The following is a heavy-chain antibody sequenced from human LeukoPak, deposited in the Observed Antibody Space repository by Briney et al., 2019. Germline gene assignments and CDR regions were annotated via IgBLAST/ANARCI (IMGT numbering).Heavy chain of an antibody. V-gene: IGHV1-18*04. CDR3: AREANWAYYLDY. J-gene: IGHJ4*02. D-gene: IGHD1-1*01. CDR1: GYPFTRYY. CDR2: ISTYDGNT. Sequence: ASVTVSCKASGYPFTRYYMHWVRQAPGQGLEWMGWISTYDGNTNYAQNLEGRVTMTTDTSTTTASMEVRSLRSDDTAVYYCAREANWAYYLDYWGQGTLVTVSS.